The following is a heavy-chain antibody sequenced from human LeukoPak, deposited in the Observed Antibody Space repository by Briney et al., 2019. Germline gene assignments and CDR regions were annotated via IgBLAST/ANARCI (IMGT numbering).Heavy chain of an antibody. V-gene: IGHV3-23*01. CDR3: AKCSGNSGGRLPPDY. J-gene: IGHJ4*02. CDR2: ISGSGRTT. D-gene: IGHD4-23*01. Sequence: GGSLRLSCAASGFTFTTYDMTWVRQAPGKGLEWVSGISGSGRTTNYADSVKGRFTISRDNSKNTLYLQMNSLRAEDTAVYYYAKCSGNSGGRLPPDYWGQGTLVTVSS. CDR1: GFTFTTYD.